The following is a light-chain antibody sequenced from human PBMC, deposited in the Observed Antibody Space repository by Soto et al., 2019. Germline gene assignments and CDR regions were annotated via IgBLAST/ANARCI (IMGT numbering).Light chain of an antibody. CDR3: QQYNNWLT. J-gene: IGKJ4*01. CDR2: GAS. Sequence: EVGMMQSPATLSVFPGERVTLSCRASESVGSNLAWYQQKPGQAPRLLIYGASTRATGVPARFSGSGSGTEFTLTISSLQSEDFALYYCQQYNNWLTFGGGTKVEIE. CDR1: ESVGSN. V-gene: IGKV3-15*01.